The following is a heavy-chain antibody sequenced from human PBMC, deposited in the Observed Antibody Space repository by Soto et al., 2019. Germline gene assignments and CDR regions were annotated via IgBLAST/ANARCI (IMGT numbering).Heavy chain of an antibody. Sequence: ASVKVSCKASGYTFTSYGISWVRQAPGQGLEWMGWISAYNGNTNYAQKLQGRVTMTTDTSTSTAYMELMSLRSDDTAVYYFARYQEGSSYYCTGYDMALWGQGTPVTVSS. V-gene: IGHV1-18*01. J-gene: IGHJ6*02. CDR3: ARYQEGSSYYCTGYDMAL. CDR1: GYTFTSYG. CDR2: ISAYNGNT. D-gene: IGHD3-10*01.